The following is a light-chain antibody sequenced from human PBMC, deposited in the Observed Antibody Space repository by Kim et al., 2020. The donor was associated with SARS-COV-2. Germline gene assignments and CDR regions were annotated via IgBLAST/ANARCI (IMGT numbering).Light chain of an antibody. V-gene: IGKV1D-13*01. CDR3: QQFTNLYT. CDR2: DAS. J-gene: IGKJ2*01. Sequence: LSATVGDRAPLTRRSSHGIRRAFAWYQQKPGYAPKLLIYDASSLESAVPSRFRCSGSGTDFPLPISSLQPDDFATYSCQQFTNLYTFGQGTKLEI. CDR1: HGIRRA.